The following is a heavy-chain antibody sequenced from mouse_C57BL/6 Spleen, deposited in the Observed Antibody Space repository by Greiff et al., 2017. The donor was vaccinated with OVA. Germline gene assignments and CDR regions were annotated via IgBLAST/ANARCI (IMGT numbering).Heavy chain of an antibody. Sequence: QVQLQQPGAELVRPGSSVKLSCKASGYTFTSYWMHWVKQRPIQGLEWIGNIDPSDSGTHYNQKFKDKATLTVDKSSSTAYMQLSSLTSEDSAVYYCAKGGDWYFDVWGTGTTVTVSS. V-gene: IGHV1-52*01. CDR2: IDPSDSGT. CDR3: AKGGDWYFDV. J-gene: IGHJ1*03. CDR1: GYTFTSYW.